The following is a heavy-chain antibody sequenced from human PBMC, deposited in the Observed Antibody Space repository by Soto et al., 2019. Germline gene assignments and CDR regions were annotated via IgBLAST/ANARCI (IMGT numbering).Heavy chain of an antibody. CDR2: VYYGGIT. V-gene: IGHV4-59*01. CDR1: GGFSSSYY. D-gene: IGHD2-21*02. CDR3: ARGRSYCGGDCYSDYFDY. Sequence: PSETLSLTCTVSGGFSSSYYWTWIRRPPGEELEWIGFVYYGGITNYNPSLESRVTISVDTSEDQFSLKLNSVTAADTAVYYCARGRSYCGGDCYSDYFDYWGQGTPVTVSS. J-gene: IGHJ4*02.